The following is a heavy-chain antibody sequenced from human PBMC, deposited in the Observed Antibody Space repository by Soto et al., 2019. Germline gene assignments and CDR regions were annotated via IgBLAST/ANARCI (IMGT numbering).Heavy chain of an antibody. Sequence: SETLSLTCTVSGGSISSSSYYWGWIRQPPGKGLEWIGSIYYSGSTYYNPSLKSRVTISVDTSKNQFSLKLSSVTAADTAVYYCARLHPGRGDYDFWSGYGNYFDYWGQGTLVTVSS. CDR1: GGSISSSSYY. CDR2: IYYSGST. D-gene: IGHD3-3*01. CDR3: ARLHPGRGDYDFWSGYGNYFDY. V-gene: IGHV4-39*01. J-gene: IGHJ4*02.